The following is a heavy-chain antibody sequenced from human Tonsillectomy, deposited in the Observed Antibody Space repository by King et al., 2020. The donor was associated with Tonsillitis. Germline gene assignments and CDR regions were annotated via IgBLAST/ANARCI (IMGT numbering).Heavy chain of an antibody. V-gene: IGHV1-69*01. D-gene: IGHD3-10*01. Sequence: QLVQSGAEVKKPGSSVKVSCKASGGTFSSHVIGWVRQAPGQGLEWMGGILPIFGTANYAQKFQGRVTITADESTSTVYMELSSLRSADTAVYYCARPPSTLGRGVVDGMDVWGHGTTVTVSS. CDR1: GGTFSSHV. CDR3: ARPPSTLGRGVVDGMDV. CDR2: ILPIFGTA. J-gene: IGHJ6*02.